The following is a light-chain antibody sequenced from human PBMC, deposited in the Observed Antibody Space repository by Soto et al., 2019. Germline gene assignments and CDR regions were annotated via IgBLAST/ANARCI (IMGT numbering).Light chain of an antibody. J-gene: IGKJ1*01. V-gene: IGKV3-15*01. CDR1: QSVTAH. CDR3: QQYNTWLWT. Sequence: EVVMTQSPATLSVSPGERVTLSCRASQSVTAHLAWYQQKPGQAPRLLIHGASTRATGIPARFSGSGYGTEFILTLTSLQSEDFAVYYCQQYNTWLWTFGQGTKVEIQ. CDR2: GAS.